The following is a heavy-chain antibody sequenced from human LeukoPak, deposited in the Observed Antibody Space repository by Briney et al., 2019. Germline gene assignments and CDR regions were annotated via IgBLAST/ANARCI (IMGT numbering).Heavy chain of an antibody. CDR3: AKDWDPGYYDSSGSYPDY. V-gene: IGHV3-21*01. J-gene: IGHJ4*02. Sequence: PGGSLRLSCVASGFTFSTYSMNWVRQAPGKGLEWVSSISSSSSYIKYADSVKGRFTISRDNAKNSLYLQMNSLRAEDAAVYYCAKDWDPGYYDSSGSYPDYWGQGTLVTVSS. CDR2: ISSSSSYI. CDR1: GFTFSTYS. D-gene: IGHD3-22*01.